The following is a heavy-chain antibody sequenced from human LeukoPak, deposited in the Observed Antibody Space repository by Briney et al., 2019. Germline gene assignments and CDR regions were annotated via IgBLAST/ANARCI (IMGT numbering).Heavy chain of an antibody. D-gene: IGHD3-16*02. J-gene: IGHJ6*02. V-gene: IGHV3-7*05. CDR1: GFTFSSYW. CDR3: ARGLRLGELSLSPFYGMDV. CDR2: IKQDGSEK. Sequence: GGSLRLSCAASGFTFSSYWMSWVRQAPGKGLEWVANIKQDGSEKYYVDPVKGRFTISRDNAKNSLYLQMNSLRAEDTAVYYCARGLRLGELSLSPFYGMDVWGQGTTVTVSS.